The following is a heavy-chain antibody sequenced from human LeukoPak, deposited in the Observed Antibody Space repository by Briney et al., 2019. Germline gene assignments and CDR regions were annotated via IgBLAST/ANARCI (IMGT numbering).Heavy chain of an antibody. J-gene: IGHJ4*02. CDR3: SRIHSGSYQLPYYFDY. CDR1: GGSISSSRYY. V-gene: IGHV4-39*02. D-gene: IGHD1-26*01. Sequence: PSETLSLTCTVSGGSISSSRYYWGWIRQPPGKGLEWIGSIYYSGSTYYNPSLKSRVTISVDTSKNHFSLKLNSVTAADTAVYYCSRIHSGSYQLPYYFDYWGQGTLVTVSS. CDR2: IYYSGST.